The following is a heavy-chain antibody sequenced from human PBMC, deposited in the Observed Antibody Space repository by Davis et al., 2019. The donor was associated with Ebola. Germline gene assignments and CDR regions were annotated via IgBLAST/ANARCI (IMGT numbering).Heavy chain of an antibody. CDR1: GGSISSYY. CDR3: ARDQCTGGVCYKADAFDI. V-gene: IGHV4-59*12. CDR2: IYCSGST. Sequence: SETLSLTCTVSGGSISSYYWSWIRQPPGKGLEWIGYIYCSGSTNYNPSLKSRVTISVDTSKNQFSLKLSPVTAADTAVYYCARDQCTGGVCYKADAFDIWGQGTMVTVSS. J-gene: IGHJ3*02. D-gene: IGHD2-8*02.